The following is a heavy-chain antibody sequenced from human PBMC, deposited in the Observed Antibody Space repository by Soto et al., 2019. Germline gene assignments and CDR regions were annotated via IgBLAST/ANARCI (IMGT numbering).Heavy chain of an antibody. J-gene: IGHJ5*02. Sequence: SVKVSCKASGGTFSSYAISWVRQAPGQGLEWMGGIIPIFGTANYAQKFQGRVTITADESTSTAYMELSSLRSEDTAVYYCASEGNAWSGYEFDPWGQGTLVTVSS. D-gene: IGHD3-3*01. CDR2: IIPIFGTA. CDR3: ASEGNAWSGYEFDP. V-gene: IGHV1-69*13. CDR1: GGTFSSYA.